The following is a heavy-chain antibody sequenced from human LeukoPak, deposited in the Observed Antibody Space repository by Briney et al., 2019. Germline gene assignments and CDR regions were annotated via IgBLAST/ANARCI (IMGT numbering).Heavy chain of an antibody. D-gene: IGHD3-3*01. Sequence: GGSLRLSCAASGFTFSSYGMNWVRQAPGKGLEWVSYISRSRRIIYYADSVKGRFTISRDNSKNTLYLQMDSLRVEDTAVYYCAKAFFWSGYYIRGFDYWGQGTLVTVSS. CDR1: GFTFSSYG. CDR2: ISRSRRII. J-gene: IGHJ4*02. CDR3: AKAFFWSGYYIRGFDY. V-gene: IGHV3-48*01.